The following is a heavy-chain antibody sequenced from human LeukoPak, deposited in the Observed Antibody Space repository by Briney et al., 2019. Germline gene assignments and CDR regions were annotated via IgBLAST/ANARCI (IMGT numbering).Heavy chain of an antibody. V-gene: IGHV3-48*01. CDR3: ARGGFGELLSVFDY. CDR2: ISSSSSTI. CDR1: GFTFSSYS. D-gene: IGHD3-10*01. Sequence: GGSLRLSCAASGFTFSSYSMNWVRQAPGKGLEWVSYISSSSSTIYYADSVKGRFTTSRDNAKNSLYLQMNSLRAEDTAVYYCARGGFGELLSVFDYWGQGTLVTVSS. J-gene: IGHJ4*02.